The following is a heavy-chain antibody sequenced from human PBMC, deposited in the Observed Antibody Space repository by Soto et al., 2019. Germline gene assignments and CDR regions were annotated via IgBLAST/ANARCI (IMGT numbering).Heavy chain of an antibody. V-gene: IGHV3-64D*06. CDR3: AREDDSSGHAGIFQ. CDR1: GFTFSIYA. D-gene: IGHD3-22*01. CDR2: ISTNGGST. J-gene: IGHJ1*01. Sequence: GGSLRLSCSASGFTFSIYAMHWVRQAPGKGLEYVSSISTNGGSTDYADSVKGRFTISRDNSKNTVYLQMSSLRVEDTAVYHCAREDDSSGHAGIFQ.